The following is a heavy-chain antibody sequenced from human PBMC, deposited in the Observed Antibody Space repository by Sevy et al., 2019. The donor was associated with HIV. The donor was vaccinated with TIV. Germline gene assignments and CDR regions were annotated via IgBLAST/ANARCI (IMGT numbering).Heavy chain of an antibody. V-gene: IGHV3-53*01. J-gene: IGHJ6*02. Sequence: GGSLRLSCAVSGFTLTNEFFSWVRQAPGKGLEWVAVVYSGGATYYADSVKGRFTISRDKSKSTPYLQMKSLRAVDTAVYDCARVGSCRGGTCFSGFYYAMDVWGQGTTVTVSS. CDR2: VYSGGAT. CDR3: ARVGSCRGGTCFSGFYYAMDV. D-gene: IGHD2-15*01. CDR1: GFTLTNEF.